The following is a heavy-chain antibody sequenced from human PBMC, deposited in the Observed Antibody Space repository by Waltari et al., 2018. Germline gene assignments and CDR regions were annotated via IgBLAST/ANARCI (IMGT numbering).Heavy chain of an antibody. D-gene: IGHD5-12*01. Sequence: QVQLVQSGAEVKKPGSSVKVSCKASGGTFSSYAISWVRQAPGQGLEWMGGIIPIFGTANYAQKFQGRVTITTDESTSTAYMELSSLRSEDTAVYYCAREARPKDPQNYYYYGMDVWGQGTTVTVSS. V-gene: IGHV1-69*05. CDR2: IIPIFGTA. J-gene: IGHJ6*02. CDR1: GGTFSSYA. CDR3: AREARPKDPQNYYYYGMDV.